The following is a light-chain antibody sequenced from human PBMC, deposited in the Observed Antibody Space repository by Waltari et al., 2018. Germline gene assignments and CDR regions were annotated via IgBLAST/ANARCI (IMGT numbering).Light chain of an antibody. CDR3: QQYGSSVFT. Sequence: EIVLTQSPGTLSLSPGERATLSCRASQSLRSIYLAWYLQKPGQPPRLLIYGTANRATGIPDRFIGSSSGTDFTLTISRAEPEDFAVYYCQQYGSSVFTFGPGTTVDI. V-gene: IGKV3-20*01. CDR1: QSLRSIY. CDR2: GTA. J-gene: IGKJ3*01.